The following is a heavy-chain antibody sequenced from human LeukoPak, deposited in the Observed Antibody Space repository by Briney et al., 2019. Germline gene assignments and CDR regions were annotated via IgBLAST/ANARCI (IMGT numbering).Heavy chain of an antibody. D-gene: IGHD6-19*01. J-gene: IGHJ4*02. Sequence: GASVKVSCKGSGYTFTSYGISWVRQAPGQGLEWMGGISAYNGNTNYAQKLQGRVTMTTDTSTSTAYMELRSLRSDDTAVYYCARDRSIAVAGDFDYWGQGTLVTVSS. V-gene: IGHV1-18*01. CDR3: ARDRSIAVAGDFDY. CDR1: GYTFTSYG. CDR2: ISAYNGNT.